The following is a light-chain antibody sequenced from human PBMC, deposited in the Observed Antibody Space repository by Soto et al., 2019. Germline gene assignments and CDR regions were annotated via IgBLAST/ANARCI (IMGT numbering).Light chain of an antibody. V-gene: IGLV1-40*01. CDR3: QSFDRSLTAWV. CDR2: ANT. J-gene: IGLJ3*02. Sequence: QSVLTQPPSVSGAPGQRVTISCTGSSSNIGAGYDEHWYQQLPGTAPTLLISANTDRPSGVPDRFSGSKSGTSASLAITGLQTEDEADYYCQSFDRSLTAWVFGGGTKLTVL. CDR1: SSNIGAGYD.